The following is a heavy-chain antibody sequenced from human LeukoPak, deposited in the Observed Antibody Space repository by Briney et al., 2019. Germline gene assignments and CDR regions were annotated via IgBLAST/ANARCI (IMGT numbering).Heavy chain of an antibody. CDR2: VNPNSGNT. Sequence: ASVKVSCKASGYTFSVYFINWVRQATGQGLEWMGWVNPNSGNTGYAQKFQGRVTMTMDPSISTAYMELSSLRSEDTAVYYCARRSDDYDSSAYYHWGQGTLVTVSS. CDR1: GYTFSVYF. J-gene: IGHJ4*02. D-gene: IGHD3-22*01. V-gene: IGHV1-8*02. CDR3: ARRSDDYDSSAYYH.